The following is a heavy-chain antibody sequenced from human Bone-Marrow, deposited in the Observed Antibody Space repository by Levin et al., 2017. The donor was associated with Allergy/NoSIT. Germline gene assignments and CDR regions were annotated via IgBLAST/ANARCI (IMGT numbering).Heavy chain of an antibody. CDR1: GFTFNSYA. J-gene: IGHJ4*02. D-gene: IGHD2/OR15-2a*01. CDR3: AKDEMGHGDYFPVN. CDR2: ISGRGFISGSGGST. Sequence: GGSLRLSCAASGFTFNSYAMSWVRQAPGKGLEWVSGISGRGFISGSGGSTYYADSVKGRFTISRDNSKNTLYLQMNSLRAEDTAVYYCAKDEMGHGDYFPVNWGQGTLVTVSS. V-gene: IGHV3-23*01.